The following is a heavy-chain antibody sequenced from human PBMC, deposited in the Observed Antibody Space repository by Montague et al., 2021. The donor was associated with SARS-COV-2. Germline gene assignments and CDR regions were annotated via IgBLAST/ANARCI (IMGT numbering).Heavy chain of an antibody. D-gene: IGHD3-10*01. CDR2: IYYRGSN. CDR3: ARSLDPSGTYYLPY. V-gene: IGHV4-59*01. J-gene: IGHJ4*02. Sequence: SETLSLTCSRLGSWNAGEDRRSTRLNPGNQPKSYAHIYYRGSNTYSPSFKSRVTISIDTPKNQFSLKLSSVTAADTAVYYCARSLDPSGTYYLPYWGQGTLVTVSS. CDR1: SWNAGED.